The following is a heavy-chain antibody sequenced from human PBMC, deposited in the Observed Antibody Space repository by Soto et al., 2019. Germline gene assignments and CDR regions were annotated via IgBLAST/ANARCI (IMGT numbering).Heavy chain of an antibody. CDR2: IWYDGSNK. Sequence: QVQLVESGGGVVQPGRSLRLSCAASGFIFSSYGMHWVRQAPGKGLEWVAVIWYDGSNKYYADSVKGRFTISRDNSKNTLYLQMNSLRAEDTAVYYCARGREGVVTLQHWGQGTLVTVSS. J-gene: IGHJ1*01. CDR3: ARGREGVVTLQH. CDR1: GFIFSSYG. V-gene: IGHV3-33*01. D-gene: IGHD3-3*01.